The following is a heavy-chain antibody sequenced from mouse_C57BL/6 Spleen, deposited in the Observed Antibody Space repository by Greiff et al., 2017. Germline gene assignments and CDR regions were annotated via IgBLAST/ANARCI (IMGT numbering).Heavy chain of an antibody. CDR1: GFSLTSYG. J-gene: IGHJ4*01. CDR2: IWSDGST. Sequence: QVHVKQSGPGLVAPSQSLSITCTVSGFSLTSYGVHWVRQPPGKGLEWLVVIWSDGSTTYNSALKSRLSISKDNSKSQVFLKMNSLQTDDTAMYYCARHDSNYAMDYWGQGTSVTVSS. CDR3: ARHDSNYAMDY. D-gene: IGHD2-5*01. V-gene: IGHV2-6-1*01.